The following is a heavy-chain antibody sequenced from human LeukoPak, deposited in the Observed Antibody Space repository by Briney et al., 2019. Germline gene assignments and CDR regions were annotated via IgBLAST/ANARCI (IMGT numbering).Heavy chain of an antibody. D-gene: IGHD2/OR15-2a*01. V-gene: IGHV3-30*03. Sequence: PGGSLRFSCAGSGFTFSTYVIHWVRQTPGKGLEWAALISYDGNSKYYADSVKGRFTISKDNSKNTVYLQMDSLRPEDTAVYYCARVIISTKYYSGLDVWGQGTTVTVSS. CDR2: ISYDGNSK. CDR1: GFTFSTYV. J-gene: IGHJ6*02. CDR3: ARVIISTKYYSGLDV.